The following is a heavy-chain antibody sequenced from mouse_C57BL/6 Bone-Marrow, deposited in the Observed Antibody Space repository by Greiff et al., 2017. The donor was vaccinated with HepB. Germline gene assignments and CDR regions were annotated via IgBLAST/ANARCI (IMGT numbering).Heavy chain of an antibody. CDR3: ATGYLFYAMDY. J-gene: IGHJ4*01. CDR2: IYPRSGNT. D-gene: IGHD3-1*01. CDR1: GYTFTSYG. Sequence: QVQLQQSGAELARPGASVKLSCKASGYTFTSYGIIWVKQRTGQGLEWIGEIYPRSGNTYYNEKFKGKATLTADKSSSTAYMELRSLTSEDSAVYFCATGYLFYAMDYWGQGTSVTVSS. V-gene: IGHV1-81*01.